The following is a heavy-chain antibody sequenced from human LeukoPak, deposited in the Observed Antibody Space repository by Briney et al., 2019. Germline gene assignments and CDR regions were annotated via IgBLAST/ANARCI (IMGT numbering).Heavy chain of an antibody. J-gene: IGHJ4*02. CDR1: GFSLSTYT. CDR3: ARLGYSSSLLSD. D-gene: IGHD6-6*01. V-gene: IGHV3-48*01. CDR2: ISGSSTTI. Sequence: GGSLRLSCAASGFSLSTYTMNWVRQAPGKGLEWVSYISGSSTTIYYADSVKGRFTISRDNAKNSLYLQMNSLRVEDTAVYYCARLGYSSSLLSDWGQGTLVTVSS.